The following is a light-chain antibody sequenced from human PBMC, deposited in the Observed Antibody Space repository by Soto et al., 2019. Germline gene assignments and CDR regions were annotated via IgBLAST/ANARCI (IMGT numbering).Light chain of an antibody. Sequence: EIVFTQAPGTLSPSPGERATLSCRASQSVSNNYLAWYQQKHGQAPRXXIYGASNRATGIPDRFSGSGSGTDLTITISRLEPEDGAVYYCQQFSSYPLTFGGGTKVDIK. V-gene: IGKV3-20*01. CDR2: GAS. CDR1: QSVSNNY. CDR3: QQFSSYPLT. J-gene: IGKJ4*01.